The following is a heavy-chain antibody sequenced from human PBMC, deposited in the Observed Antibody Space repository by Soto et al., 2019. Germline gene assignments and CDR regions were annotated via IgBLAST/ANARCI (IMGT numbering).Heavy chain of an antibody. D-gene: IGHD1-26*01. Sequence: SETLSLTCAVSGGSISSGGYSWSWIRQPPGKGLEWIGYIYHSGSTYYNPSLKSRVTISVDRSKNQFSLKLSSVTAADTAIYFCARDPVGITHFDYWGQGVPVTVSS. CDR1: GGSISSGGYS. CDR3: ARDPVGITHFDY. J-gene: IGHJ4*02. CDR2: IYHSGST. V-gene: IGHV4-30-2*01.